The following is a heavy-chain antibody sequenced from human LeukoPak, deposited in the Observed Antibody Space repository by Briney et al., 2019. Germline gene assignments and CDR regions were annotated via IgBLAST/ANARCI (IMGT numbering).Heavy chain of an antibody. D-gene: IGHD1-26*01. CDR2: INGDGSRT. V-gene: IGHV3-74*01. Sequence: GGSLRLSCAASGFSFSSYWMHWVRQAPGKGLVWVSRINGDGSRTYYADSVKGRFTISRDNSKNTLYLQMNSLRAEDTAVYYCAKGGISGSYYEFDYWGQGTLVTVSS. CDR1: GFSFSSYW. J-gene: IGHJ4*02. CDR3: AKGGISGSYYEFDY.